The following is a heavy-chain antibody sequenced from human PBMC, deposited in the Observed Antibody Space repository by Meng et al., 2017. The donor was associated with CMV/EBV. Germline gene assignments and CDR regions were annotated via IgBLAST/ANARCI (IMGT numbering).Heavy chain of an antibody. V-gene: IGHV3-9*01. D-gene: IGHD2-2*01. CDR1: GFTFDDYD. J-gene: IGHJ3*02. Sequence: LSLTGAASGFTFDDYDMHCVRQSTGKGLEWVSGISGNSCSIGYADSVKGRFTISRDNAKNSLYLQMNSLRAEDTALYYCAKDRGSRSAAIINAFDIWGQGTMVTVSS. CDR3: AKDRGSRSAAIINAFDI. CDR2: ISGNSCSI.